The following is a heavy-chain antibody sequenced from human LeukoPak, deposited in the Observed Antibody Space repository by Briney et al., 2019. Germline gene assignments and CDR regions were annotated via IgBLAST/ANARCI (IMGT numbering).Heavy chain of an antibody. CDR1: GGSISSYY. D-gene: IGHD3-10*01. V-gene: IGHV4-59*01. J-gene: IGHJ4*02. CDR3: AAHYGSGSYLYYFDY. Sequence: SETLSLTCTVSGGSISSYYWSWIRQPPEKGLEWIGYIYYSGSTNYNPSLKSRVTISVDTSKNQFSLKLSSVTAADTAVYYCAAHYGSGSYLYYFDYWGQGTLVTVSS. CDR2: IYYSGST.